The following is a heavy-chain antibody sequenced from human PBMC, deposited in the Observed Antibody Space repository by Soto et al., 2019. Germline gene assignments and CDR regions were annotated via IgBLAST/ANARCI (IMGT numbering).Heavy chain of an antibody. CDR3: PRVYSPTRNPNNYFPYLDD. V-gene: IGHV4-34*12. CDR2: FIHSGST. J-gene: IGHJ4*02. Sequence: SETRSLTCVVYGGSFPDYSWSWIRQPPGQGLGWIGEFIHSGSTNLHPTLKSRVTISVDTSKNQCSLKLSSVTAADTAVYYCPRVYSPTRNPNNYFPYLDDWGQGAGVTVS. CDR1: GGSFPDYS. D-gene: IGHD6-13*01.